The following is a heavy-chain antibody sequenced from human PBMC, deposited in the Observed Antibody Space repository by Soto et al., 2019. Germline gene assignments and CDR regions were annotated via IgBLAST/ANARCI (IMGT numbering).Heavy chain of an antibody. CDR2: ISWNSGSI. CDR1: GFTFDDYA. Sequence: GGSLRLSCAASGFTFDDYAMHWVRQAPGKGLEWVSGISWNSGSIGYADSVKGRFTISRDNAKNSLYLQMNSMRAEDTALYYCAKDKDRQQLVPDAFDIWGQGTMVTVSS. D-gene: IGHD6-13*01. J-gene: IGHJ3*02. CDR3: AKDKDRQQLVPDAFDI. V-gene: IGHV3-9*01.